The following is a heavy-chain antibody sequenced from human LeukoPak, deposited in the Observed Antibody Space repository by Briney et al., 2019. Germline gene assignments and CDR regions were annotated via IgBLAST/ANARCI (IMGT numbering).Heavy chain of an antibody. Sequence: GASVKVSCKAFGYTFTGYFIHWVRQAPGQGLEWMGWINSNSGGTNYAQKFQGRVTMTRDTSISTAYMELSRLGSDDTAVYYCARGAESVTTPYFDYWGQGSRVTVSS. CDR2: INSNSGGT. CDR3: ARGAESVTTPYFDY. J-gene: IGHJ4*02. V-gene: IGHV1-2*02. CDR1: GYTFTGYF. D-gene: IGHD4-11*01.